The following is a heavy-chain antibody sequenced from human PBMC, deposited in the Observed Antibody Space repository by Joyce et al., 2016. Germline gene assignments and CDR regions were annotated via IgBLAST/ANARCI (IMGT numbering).Heavy chain of an antibody. Sequence: QVQLQASGPGLVKPSQTLSLTCTVSGASITSGDHYWTWIRQLPGKGLEWIGNIFYRGTTSYNPSLKSRVSFSVDTSKNQFFLKVFSVTVADTAVYFCARTSVVTPGRFDDWGHGTLVTVSS. CDR3: ARTSVVTPGRFDD. CDR1: GASITSGDHY. D-gene: IGHD4-23*01. V-gene: IGHV4-31*03. J-gene: IGHJ4*01. CDR2: IFYRGTT.